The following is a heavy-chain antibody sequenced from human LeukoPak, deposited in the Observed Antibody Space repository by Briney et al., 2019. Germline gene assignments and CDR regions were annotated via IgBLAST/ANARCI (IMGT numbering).Heavy chain of an antibody. CDR2: ISGSGGST. Sequence: PGGSLRLSCAASGFTFSSYAMSWVRQAPGKGLEWVSAISGSGGSTYYADSVEGRFTISRDNSKNTLYLQMNSLRAEDTAVYYCAKDSASITMVRGVINWGQGTLVTVSS. J-gene: IGHJ4*02. V-gene: IGHV3-23*01. CDR1: GFTFSSYA. CDR3: AKDSASITMVRGVIN. D-gene: IGHD3-10*01.